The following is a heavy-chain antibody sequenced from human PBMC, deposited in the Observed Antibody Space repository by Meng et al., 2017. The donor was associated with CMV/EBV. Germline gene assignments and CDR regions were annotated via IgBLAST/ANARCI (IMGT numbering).Heavy chain of an antibody. D-gene: IGHD3-3*01. CDR3: ARAYYDFWSGYFRNPNGMDV. J-gene: IGHJ6*02. CDR1: GFTFSNVW. V-gene: IGHV3-15*01. CDR2: IKTKIDGETA. Sequence: GGSLRLSCAASGFTFSNVWMSWVRQAPGKGLEWVGRIKTKIDGETADFAAPVKGRFSISRDDSKNTLYLQMNSLKAEDTAVYYCARAYYDFWSGYFRNPNGMDVWGQGTTVTVSS.